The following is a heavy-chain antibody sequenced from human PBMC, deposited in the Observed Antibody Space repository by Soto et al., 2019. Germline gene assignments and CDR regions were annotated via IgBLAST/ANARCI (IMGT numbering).Heavy chain of an antibody. CDR2: SYSGGST. CDR3: ARGPGGFGEFSLDY. V-gene: IGHV4-4*07. D-gene: IGHD3-10*01. Sequence: QVQLQESGPGLVKHSETLSLTCTVSGGSINTYYWSWIRQPAGKGLEWIGRSYSGGSTNYNPSLESRVTLSLDTSKNRVSLKLTSVAAADTAVYYYARGPGGFGEFSLDYWGQGTLVTVSS. J-gene: IGHJ4*02. CDR1: GGSINTYY.